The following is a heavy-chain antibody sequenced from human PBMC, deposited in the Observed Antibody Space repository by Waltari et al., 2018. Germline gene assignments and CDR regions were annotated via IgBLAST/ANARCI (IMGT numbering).Heavy chain of an antibody. CDR3: ARGIVGATG. D-gene: IGHD1-26*01. V-gene: IGHV3-48*03. Sequence: EVQLVESGGDLVQPGGSLRLNCETSGFTFFNYELNWFRQAPGGGLEWIAYVDKSGSRTCHSDSVRGRFTISRDDAKNSVYLQMNNLRVDDSALYYCARGIVGATGWGQGTLVTVSS. J-gene: IGHJ4*02. CDR1: GFTFFNYE. CDR2: VDKSGSRT.